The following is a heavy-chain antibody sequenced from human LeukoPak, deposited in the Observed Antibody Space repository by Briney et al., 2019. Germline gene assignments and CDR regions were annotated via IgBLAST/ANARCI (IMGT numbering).Heavy chain of an antibody. Sequence: SETLSLTCTVSGGSISSYYWNWIRQPPGKGLEWIGYVYSSGSTNYNPALKSRVTISIDTSKNQFSLKLSSVTAADTAVYYCARTGRYCSSTSCPKTLDYWGQGTLVTVSS. D-gene: IGHD2-2*01. CDR2: VYSSGST. V-gene: IGHV4-59*12. J-gene: IGHJ4*02. CDR1: GGSISSYY. CDR3: ARTGRYCSSTSCPKTLDY.